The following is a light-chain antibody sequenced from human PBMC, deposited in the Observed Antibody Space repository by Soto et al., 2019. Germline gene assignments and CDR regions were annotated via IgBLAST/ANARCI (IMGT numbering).Light chain of an antibody. CDR1: QSIYKW. CDR2: EAA. CDR3: QQYNSFPLT. V-gene: IGKV1-5*01. Sequence: DIQMTQSPSTLSASIGDTVTISCRASQSIYKWLAWNQQKPQKAPKVLIFEAAGLESGVSSRFRGSGSGTEFTLTISSLQPDDLATYYCQQYNSFPLTFGGGTTVEL. J-gene: IGKJ4*01.